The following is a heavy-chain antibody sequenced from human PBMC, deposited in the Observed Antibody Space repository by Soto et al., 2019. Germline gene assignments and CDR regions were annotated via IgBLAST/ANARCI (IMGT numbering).Heavy chain of an antibody. CDR1: GFTFSSYA. V-gene: IGHV3-23*01. CDR3: AMLNSGSYSYHGMDV. CDR2: ISGSGGNT. J-gene: IGHJ6*02. D-gene: IGHD1-26*01. Sequence: EVQLLESGGDLVQPGGSLRLSCAASGFTFSSYAMNWVRQAPGKGLEWVSAISGSGGNTFHADSVKGRFTISRDNSKNTLFLQMHSLRAEDTAIYYCAMLNSGSYSYHGMDVWGQGTTVTVSS.